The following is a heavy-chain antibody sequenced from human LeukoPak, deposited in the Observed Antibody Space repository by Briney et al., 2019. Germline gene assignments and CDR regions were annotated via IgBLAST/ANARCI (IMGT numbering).Heavy chain of an antibody. Sequence: ASVTVSCKASGYTFTVYYMHWVRQAPGQGLEWMGWINPNSGGTNYAQKFQGRVTMTRDTSISTAYMELSRLRSDDTAVYYCARADYDSYYYYYYMDVWGKGTTVTVSS. CDR3: ARADYDSYYYYYYMDV. J-gene: IGHJ6*03. D-gene: IGHD3-16*01. V-gene: IGHV1-2*02. CDR2: INPNSGGT. CDR1: GYTFTVYY.